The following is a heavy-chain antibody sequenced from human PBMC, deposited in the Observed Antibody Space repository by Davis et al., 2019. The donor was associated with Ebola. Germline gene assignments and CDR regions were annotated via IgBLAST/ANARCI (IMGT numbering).Heavy chain of an antibody. CDR2: IYYSGST. D-gene: IGHD4-17*01. Sequence: PSETLSLTCTVSGGSNSSYYWSWIRQPPGKGLEWIGYIYYSGSTNYNPSLKSRVTISVDTSKNQFSLKLSSVTAADMAVYYCARLMTTVTNYYYGMDVWGQGTTVTVSS. CDR3: ARLMTTVTNYYYGMDV. J-gene: IGHJ6*02. V-gene: IGHV4-59*01. CDR1: GGSNSSYY.